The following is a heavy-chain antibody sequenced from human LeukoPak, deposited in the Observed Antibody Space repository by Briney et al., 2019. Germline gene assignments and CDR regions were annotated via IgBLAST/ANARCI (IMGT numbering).Heavy chain of an antibody. J-gene: IGHJ4*02. CDR1: GGTFSSYA. D-gene: IGHD2-2*01. Sequence: SVKVSSKASGGTFSSYAISWVRQAPGQGLEWMGGIIPIFGTANYAQKFQGRVTITADESTSTAYMELSSLRSEDTAVYYCANHCSSTSCSTNYWGQGTLVTVSS. V-gene: IGHV1-69*01. CDR2: IIPIFGTA. CDR3: ANHCSSTSCSTNY.